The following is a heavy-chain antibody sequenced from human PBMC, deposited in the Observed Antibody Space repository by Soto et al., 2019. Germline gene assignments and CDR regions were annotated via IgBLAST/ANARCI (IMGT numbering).Heavy chain of an antibody. CDR2: INPNSGGT. Sequence: ASVKVSCKASGYTFTGYYLHWVRQAPGQGLEWMGWINPNSGGTDYAQKFQGRVTMTRDTSISTAYMELSRLRSDDTAVYYCARGRTGTTSYFDYWGQGNLVTVSS. D-gene: IGHD1-1*01. V-gene: IGHV1-2*02. J-gene: IGHJ4*02. CDR3: ARGRTGTTSYFDY. CDR1: GYTFTGYY.